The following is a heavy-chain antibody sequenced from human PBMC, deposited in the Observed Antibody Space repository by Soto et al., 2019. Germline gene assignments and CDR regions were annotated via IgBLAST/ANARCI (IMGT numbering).Heavy chain of an antibody. D-gene: IGHD3-10*01. CDR1: GFTFSTYG. CDR2: ISTRSTTI. Sequence: EVQLVESGGGLVQPGGSLRLTCAASGFTFSTYGMNWVRQAPGKGLEWISYISTRSTTILSADSVKGRFTISRDNARNSLYLQMDTVRAEDTAVYYCARDADNYGYYFDCWGQGSLVTVSS. J-gene: IGHJ4*02. V-gene: IGHV3-48*01. CDR3: ARDADNYGYYFDC.